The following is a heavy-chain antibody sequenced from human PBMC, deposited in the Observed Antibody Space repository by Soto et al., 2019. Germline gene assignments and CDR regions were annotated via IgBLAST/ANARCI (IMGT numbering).Heavy chain of an antibody. Sequence: VQLVESGGGLVQPGGSLRLSCAASGFSFSTYSMNWVRQAPGEGLEWISYISSSSNTIYYADSVKGRFTISRDNAKNSLYLQMNSLRAEDTAVYYCALRAGPLGGQGTLVTVSS. D-gene: IGHD6-13*01. CDR2: ISSSSNTI. V-gene: IGHV3-48*01. CDR3: ALRAGPL. CDR1: GFSFSTYS. J-gene: IGHJ4*02.